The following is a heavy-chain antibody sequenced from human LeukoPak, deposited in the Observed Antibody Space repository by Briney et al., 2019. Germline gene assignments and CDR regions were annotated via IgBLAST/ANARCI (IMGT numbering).Heavy chain of an antibody. V-gene: IGHV1-69*04. J-gene: IGHJ4*02. CDR1: GGTFSSYA. D-gene: IGHD3-22*01. CDR3: ARGHDSSGYHHS. CDR2: IIPILGIA. Sequence: GASVKVSCKASGGTFSSYAISWVRQAPGQGLEWMGRIIPILGIANYAQKFQGRVTITADKSTSTAYMELSSLRSEDTAVYYCARGHDSSGYHHSWGRGTLVTVSS.